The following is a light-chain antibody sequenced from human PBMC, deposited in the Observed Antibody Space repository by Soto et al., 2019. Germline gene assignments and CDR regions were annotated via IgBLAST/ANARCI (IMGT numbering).Light chain of an antibody. J-gene: IGLJ2*01. CDR2: EVS. CDR3: SSYTTRSTHVV. Sequence: QSVLTQPASVSGSAGQSITISCSGTMRDVGAYDYVSWFQQHPGKAPKLIIYEVSYRPSGVSSRFSGSKSGNRASLTISGLQAEDEADYYCSSYTTRSTHVVFGGGTQLTVL. V-gene: IGLV2-14*01. CDR1: MRDVGAYDY.